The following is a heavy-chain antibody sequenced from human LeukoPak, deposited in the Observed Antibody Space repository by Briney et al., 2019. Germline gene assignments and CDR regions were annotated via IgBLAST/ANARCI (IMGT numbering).Heavy chain of an antibody. CDR1: GYTFTGYY. CDR3: ARVEFYVGTDY. J-gene: IGHJ4*02. Sequence: GASVKVSCKASGYTFTGYYMHWVRQAPGQGLEWMGRINPNSGGTNYAQKFQGRVTMTRDTPTSTAYMELSRLRSDDTAVYYCARVEFYVGTDYWGQGTLVTVSS. D-gene: IGHD5/OR15-5a*01. CDR2: INPNSGGT. V-gene: IGHV1-2*06.